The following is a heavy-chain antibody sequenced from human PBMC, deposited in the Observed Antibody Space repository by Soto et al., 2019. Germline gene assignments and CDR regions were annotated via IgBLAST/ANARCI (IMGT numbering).Heavy chain of an antibody. CDR3: ARDQGYDSSGYPRREYYFDY. Sequence: TSETLSLTCTVSGGSISSGDYYWSWIRQPPGKGLEWIGYIYYSGSTYYNPSLKSRVTISVDTSKNQFSLKLSSVTAADTAVYYCARDQGYDSSGYPRREYYFDYWGQGTLVTVSS. D-gene: IGHD3-22*01. V-gene: IGHV4-30-4*01. CDR2: IYYSGST. J-gene: IGHJ4*02. CDR1: GGSISSGDYY.